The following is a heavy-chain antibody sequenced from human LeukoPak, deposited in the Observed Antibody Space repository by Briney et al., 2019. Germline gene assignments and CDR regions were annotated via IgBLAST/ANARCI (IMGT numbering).Heavy chain of an antibody. CDR1: GGSFSVYY. V-gene: IGHV4-34*01. CDR2: INHSGST. Sequence: PSETLSLTRAVYGGSFSVYYWSWIRQPPGKGLGWMGEINHSGSTNYNPSLKSRVTISVDTSKNQFSLKLSSVTAADTAVYYCARGPRLRLAKNFDYWGQGTLVTAPS. D-gene: IGHD6-25*01. J-gene: IGHJ4*02. CDR3: ARGPRLRLAKNFDY.